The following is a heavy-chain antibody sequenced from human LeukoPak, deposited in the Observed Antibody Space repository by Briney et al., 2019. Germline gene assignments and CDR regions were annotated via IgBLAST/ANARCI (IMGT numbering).Heavy chain of an antibody. V-gene: IGHV3-48*04. Sequence: HTGGSLRLSCAASGFSFSSYSMNWVRQAPGKGLEWVSYISGSSSRIYYADFVKGRFTISRDNAKNSLYLQMNSLRVEDTAVYYCAKEGRSLQTYWGQGTLVTVSS. D-gene: IGHD5-24*01. CDR3: AKEGRSLQTY. CDR1: GFSFSSYS. J-gene: IGHJ4*02. CDR2: ISGSSSRI.